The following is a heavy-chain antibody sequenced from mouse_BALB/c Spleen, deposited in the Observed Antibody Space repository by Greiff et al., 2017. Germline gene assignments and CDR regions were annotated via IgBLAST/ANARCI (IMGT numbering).Heavy chain of an antibody. CDR1: GYSITSDYA. J-gene: IGHJ3*01. D-gene: IGHD1-2*01. V-gene: IGHV3-2*02. CDR3: ARNYYGGGFAY. CDR2: ISYSGST. Sequence: EVQLQESGPGLVKPSQSLSLTCTVTGYSITSDYAWNWIRQFPGNKLEWMGYISYSGSTSYNPSLKSRISITRDTSKNQFFLQLNSVTTEDTATYYCARNYYGGGFAYWGQGTLVTVSA.